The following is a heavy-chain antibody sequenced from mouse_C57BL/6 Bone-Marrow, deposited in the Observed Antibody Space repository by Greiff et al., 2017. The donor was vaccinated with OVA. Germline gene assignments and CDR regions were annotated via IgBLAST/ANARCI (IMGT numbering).Heavy chain of an antibody. D-gene: IGHD1-1*01. CDR1: GFSFTSYA. CDR2: IWTGGGT. V-gene: IGHV2-9-1*01. J-gene: IGHJ2*01. CDR3: ARNRRLRYFDY. Sequence: VKLVESGPGLVAPSQSLSITCTVSGFSFTSYAISWVRQPPGKGLEWLGVIWTGGGTTYNSDIKSRLSISKDNSKSQVFLKMNSLQTDDTARYYCARNRRLRYFDYWGQGTTLTVSS.